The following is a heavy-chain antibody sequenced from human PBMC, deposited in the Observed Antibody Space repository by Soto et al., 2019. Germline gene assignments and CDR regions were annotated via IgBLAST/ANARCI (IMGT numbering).Heavy chain of an antibody. D-gene: IGHD6-19*01. CDR1: GFTFSSYG. CDR2: ISYDGSNK. CDR3: AKAKPLRYSSGWYYFDY. V-gene: IGHV3-30*18. Sequence: VGSLRLSCAASGFTFSSYGMHWVRQAPGKGLEWVAVISYDGSNKYYADSVKGRFTISRDNSKNTLYLQMNSLRAEDTAVYYCAKAKPLRYSSGWYYFDYWGQGTLVTVSS. J-gene: IGHJ4*02.